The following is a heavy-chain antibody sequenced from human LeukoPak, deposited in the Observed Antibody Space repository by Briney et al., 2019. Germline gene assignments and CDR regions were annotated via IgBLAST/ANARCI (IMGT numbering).Heavy chain of an antibody. J-gene: IGHJ4*02. CDR1: GYTFTGYY. Sequence: ASVKVSCKASGYTFTGYYMHWVRQAPGQGLEWMGWINPNSGGTYYAQKFQGRVTMTSDTSISTAYLELSRLRSDNTAVYYCARDLYGGTSATFDYWGQGTLVTVSS. D-gene: IGHD4-23*01. CDR2: INPNSGGT. CDR3: ARDLYGGTSATFDY. V-gene: IGHV1-2*02.